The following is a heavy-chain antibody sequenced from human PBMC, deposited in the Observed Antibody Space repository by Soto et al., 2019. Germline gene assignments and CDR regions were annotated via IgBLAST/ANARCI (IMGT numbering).Heavy chain of an antibody. V-gene: IGHV4-31*03. CDR1: GGSISSGGYY. CDR3: ARGHYYYGMDV. Sequence: SETLSLTCTVSGGSISSGGYYWSWIRQHPGKGLEWIGYIYYSGSTYYNPSLKSRVTISVDTSKNQFSLKLSSVTAADKAVYYCARGHYYYGMDVWGQGTTVTVSS. CDR2: IYYSGST. J-gene: IGHJ6*02.